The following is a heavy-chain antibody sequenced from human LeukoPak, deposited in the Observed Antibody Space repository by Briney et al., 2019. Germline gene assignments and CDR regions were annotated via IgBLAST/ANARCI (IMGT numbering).Heavy chain of an antibody. Sequence: GGSLRLSCAASGSTFSSYSMNWVRQAPGKGLEWVSSISSSSSYIYYADSVKGRFTISRDNAKNSLYLQMNSLRAEGTAVYYCARDEAEYSSACWGQGTLVTVSS. CDR1: GSTFSSYS. CDR3: ARDEAEYSSAC. CDR2: ISSSSSYI. D-gene: IGHD6-6*01. J-gene: IGHJ4*02. V-gene: IGHV3-21*01.